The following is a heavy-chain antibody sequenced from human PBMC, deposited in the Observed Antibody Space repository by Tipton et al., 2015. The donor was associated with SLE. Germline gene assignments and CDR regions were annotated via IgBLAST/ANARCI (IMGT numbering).Heavy chain of an antibody. Sequence: TLSLTCTVSGGSISSSSYYWGWIRQPPGKGLEWIGIIYYSGSTYYTPSLKSRITISVATAKNPFSLKLSSVAAADTAVYYCARGGRAYYAGFGYWGQVTLVAVSS. CDR1: GGSISSSSYY. V-gene: IGHV4-39*07. J-gene: IGHJ4*02. CDR2: IYYSGST. CDR3: ARGGRAYYAGFGY. D-gene: IGHD3-3*01.